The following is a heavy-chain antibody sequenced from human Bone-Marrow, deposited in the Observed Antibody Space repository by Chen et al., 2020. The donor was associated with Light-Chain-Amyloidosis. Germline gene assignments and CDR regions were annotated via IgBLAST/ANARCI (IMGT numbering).Heavy chain of an antibody. V-gene: IGHV3-49*04. CDR1: GFTFGDSG. J-gene: IGHJ4*02. CDR3: SRVDFWAAVVATFDY. CDR2: IRSKAYGGTT. D-gene: IGHD3-3*01. Sequence: EVKLVESGGGLVQPGRSLRLPCTASGFTFGDSGLNWVRQAPGKGLGWVGFIRSKAYGGTTEYAASVKGRFTISRDDSISIVYLQMNSLQTEDTAVYYCSRVDFWAAVVATFDYWGQGALVTVSS.